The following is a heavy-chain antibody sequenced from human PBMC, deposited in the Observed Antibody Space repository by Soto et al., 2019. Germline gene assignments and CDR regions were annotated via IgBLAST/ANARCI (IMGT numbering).Heavy chain of an antibody. CDR1: GGTFSSYA. J-gene: IGHJ4*02. Sequence: QVQLVQSGAEVKKPGSSVKVSCKASGGTFSSYAISWVRQAPGQGLEWMGGISPIFGTANYAQKFQGRVTITADESTSTAYMEMSSLRAEDTAVYYCARNGDYSGYEYDFDYWGQGTLVTVSS. CDR2: ISPIFGTA. CDR3: ARNGDYSGYEYDFDY. D-gene: IGHD5-12*01. V-gene: IGHV1-69*01.